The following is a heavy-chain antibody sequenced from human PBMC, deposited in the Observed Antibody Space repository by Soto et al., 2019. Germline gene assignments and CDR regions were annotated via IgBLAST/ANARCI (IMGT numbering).Heavy chain of an antibody. CDR3: AKDRGGFADGWEYFDY. V-gene: IGHV3-23*01. J-gene: IGHJ4*02. Sequence: GGSLRLSCAASGFTFAGYSTMSWVRQAPGKGLEWVSSISGSGGSTYYADSVKGRFTISRDNSKNTLYLQMNALSAEDTAFYYCAKDRGGFADGWEYFDYWGQGALVTVSS. CDR1: GFTFAGYST. D-gene: IGHD6-19*01. CDR2: ISGSGGST.